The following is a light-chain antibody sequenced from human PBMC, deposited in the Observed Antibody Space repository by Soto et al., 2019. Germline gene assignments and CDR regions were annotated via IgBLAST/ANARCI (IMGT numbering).Light chain of an antibody. J-gene: IGLJ3*02. CDR3: CSYAGSSTVR. V-gene: IGLV2-23*03. CDR1: SSDVGSYNL. Sequence: QSVLTQPASVSGSPGQSITISCTGTSSDVGSYNLVSWYQQHPGKAPKLMIYEGSRRPSGVSNRFSGSKSGNTASLTISGLQAEDEADYYCCSYAGSSTVRFGGGTKLTVL. CDR2: EGS.